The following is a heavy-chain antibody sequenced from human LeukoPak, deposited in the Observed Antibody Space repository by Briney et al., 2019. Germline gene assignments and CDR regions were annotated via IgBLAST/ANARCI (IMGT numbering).Heavy chain of an antibody. Sequence: ASVKVSCKASGFTFTSSAMQWVRQARGQRLEWIGWTVVGSGNTNYAQKFQERVTITRDMSTSTAYMELSSLRSEDTAVYYCAADRVGELMSESAFDIWGQWTMVTVSS. CDR2: TVVGSGNT. CDR1: GFTFTSSA. V-gene: IGHV1-58*02. D-gene: IGHD3-10*01. CDR3: AADRVGELMSESAFDI. J-gene: IGHJ3*02.